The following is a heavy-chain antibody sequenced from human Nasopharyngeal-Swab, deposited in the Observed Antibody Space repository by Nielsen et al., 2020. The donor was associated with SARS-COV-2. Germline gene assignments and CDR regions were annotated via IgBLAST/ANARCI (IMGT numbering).Heavy chain of an antibody. CDR2: IWSDGSNK. CDR1: GFTFSSYG. CDR3: ARDPGMVRGVIIIRYYYGMDV. D-gene: IGHD3-10*01. V-gene: IGHV3-33*01. Sequence: GESLKISCAASGFTFSSYGMHWVRQAPGKGLEWVAVIWSDGSNKYYADSVKGRFTISRDNSKNTLYLQMNSLRAEDTAVYYCARDPGMVRGVIIIRYYYGMDVWGQGTTVTVSS. J-gene: IGHJ6*02.